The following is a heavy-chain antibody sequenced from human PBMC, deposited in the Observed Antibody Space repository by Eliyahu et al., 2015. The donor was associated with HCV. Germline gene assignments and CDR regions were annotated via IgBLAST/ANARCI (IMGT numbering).Heavy chain of an antibody. CDR2: IYWDNDK. CDR1: GFSLSTSGVG. Sequence: QITLKESGPTLVKPAQTLTLTCTFSGFSLSTSGVGVGWIRQPPGKALEWLALIYWDNDKRYSPSLKSRLTITKDTSKNQVVLTMTNLDPVDTATYYCAHRPESSGYYYTLYFDYWGQGTLVTVSS. V-gene: IGHV2-5*02. D-gene: IGHD3-22*01. J-gene: IGHJ4*02. CDR3: AHRPESSGYYYTLYFDY.